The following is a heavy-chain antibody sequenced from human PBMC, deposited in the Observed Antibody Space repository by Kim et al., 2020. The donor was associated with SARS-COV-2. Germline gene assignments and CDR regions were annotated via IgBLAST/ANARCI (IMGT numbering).Heavy chain of an antibody. CDR2: ISAYNGNT. D-gene: IGHD5-12*01. CDR1: GYTFTSYG. V-gene: IGHV1-18*01. Sequence: ASVKVSCKASGYTFTSYGISWVRQAPGQGLEWMGWISAYNGNTNYAQKLQGRVTMTTDTSTSTAYMELRSLRSDDTAVYYCARDVRRRYSGYDGSLAPNSYYYGMDVWGQGTTVTVSS. J-gene: IGHJ6*02. CDR3: ARDVRRRYSGYDGSLAPNSYYYGMDV.